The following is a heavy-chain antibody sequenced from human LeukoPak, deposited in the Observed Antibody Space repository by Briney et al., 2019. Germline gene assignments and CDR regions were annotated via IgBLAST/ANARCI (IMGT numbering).Heavy chain of an antibody. CDR3: ARADMTYYYGSGSYYNGDY. V-gene: IGHV1-2*04. CDR2: INPNSGGT. Sequence: ASVKVSCKASGYTFTGYYMHWVRQAPGQGLEWMGWINPNSGGTNYAQKFQGWVTMTRDTSISTAYMELSRLRSDDTAVYYCARADMTYYYGSGSYYNGDYWGQGTQVTVSS. D-gene: IGHD3-10*01. J-gene: IGHJ4*02. CDR1: GYTFTGYY.